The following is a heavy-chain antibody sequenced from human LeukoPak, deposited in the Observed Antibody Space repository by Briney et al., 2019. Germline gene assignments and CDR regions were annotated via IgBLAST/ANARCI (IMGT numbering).Heavy chain of an antibody. CDR3: ARDPGLFDFWSGYADY. D-gene: IGHD3-3*01. V-gene: IGHV1-18*03. Sequence: GASVKVSCKASGYTFTSYGISWVRQAPGQGLQWMGWISAYNGNTNYAQKLQGRVTMTTDTSTSTAYMELRSLRSDDMAVYYCARDPGLFDFWSGYADYWGQRTLVTVSS. CDR1: GYTFTSYG. CDR2: ISAYNGNT. J-gene: IGHJ4*02.